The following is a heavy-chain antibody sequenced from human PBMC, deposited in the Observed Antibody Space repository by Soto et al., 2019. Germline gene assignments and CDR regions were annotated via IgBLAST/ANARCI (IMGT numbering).Heavy chain of an antibody. Sequence: ESLKISCKGSGYSFTNYWIGWVRQMPGEGLEWMVIIYPGDSETKYSASFQGRVTISADKSIGTAYLQWNSLKASDTAMYYCGRRCSGVTCYSSHYFYGMDVSWQGTTVTVSS. J-gene: IGHJ6*01. CDR1: GYSFTNYW. D-gene: IGHD2-15*01. CDR2: IYPGDSET. V-gene: IGHV5-51*01. CDR3: GRRCSGVTCYSSHYFYGMDV.